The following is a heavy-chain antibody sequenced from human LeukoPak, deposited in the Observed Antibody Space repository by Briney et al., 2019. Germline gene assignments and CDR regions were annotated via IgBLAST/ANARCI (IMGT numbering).Heavy chain of an antibody. D-gene: IGHD3/OR15-3a*01. J-gene: IGHJ6*02. CDR2: ISGSGGST. CDR1: GFTFSSYA. Sequence: GGSLRLSCAASGFTFSSYAMSWVRQAPGKGLEWVSAISGSGGSTYYADSVKGRFTISRDNSRNTLYLQMNSLRAEDTAVYYCAKDIPQGLYYGMDVWGQGTTVTVSS. CDR3: AKDIPQGLYYGMDV. V-gene: IGHV3-23*01.